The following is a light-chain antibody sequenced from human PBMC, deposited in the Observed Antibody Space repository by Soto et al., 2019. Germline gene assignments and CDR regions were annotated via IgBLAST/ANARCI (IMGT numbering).Light chain of an antibody. J-gene: IGKJ1*01. CDR2: KAS. V-gene: IGKV1-5*03. Sequence: DIQMTQSPSTLSASVGDRVSFNCRASQSISAWLAWSQQKPWKAPRLLIYKASTLEIGVPSRFSGSGSGTEFNLTISRLQPDDVATYYCQQYNDYSWTVGQGPKVEIK. CDR1: QSISAW. CDR3: QQYNDYSWT.